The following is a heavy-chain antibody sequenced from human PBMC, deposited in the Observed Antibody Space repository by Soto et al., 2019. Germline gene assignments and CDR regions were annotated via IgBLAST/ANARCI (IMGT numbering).Heavy chain of an antibody. CDR2: IIGSGGNT. D-gene: IGHD2-21*02. J-gene: IGHJ3*02. CDR3: AKASKSDWGAFDI. Sequence: PGGSLRLSCAASGFSFSTYDMSWVRQALGKGLVWVSVIIGSGGNTYYADSVKGRFTISRDNSKNTLYLQMNSLRAEDTAVYYCAKASKSDWGAFDIWGQGTMVTVSS. V-gene: IGHV3-23*01. CDR1: GFSFSTYD.